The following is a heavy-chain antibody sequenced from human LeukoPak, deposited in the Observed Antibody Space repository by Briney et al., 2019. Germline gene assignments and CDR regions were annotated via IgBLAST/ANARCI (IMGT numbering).Heavy chain of an antibody. V-gene: IGHV3-30*02. J-gene: IGHJ4*02. CDR1: GFTFSSYG. D-gene: IGHD3-10*01. Sequence: GGSLRLSCAASGFTFSSYGMHWVRQAPGKGLEWVAFIRYDGSNKYYAESVRGRFTISRDNSKNTLYLQMNSLRVEDTAVYYCARVGGHWGQGTLVTVSS. CDR3: ARVGGH. CDR2: IRYDGSNK.